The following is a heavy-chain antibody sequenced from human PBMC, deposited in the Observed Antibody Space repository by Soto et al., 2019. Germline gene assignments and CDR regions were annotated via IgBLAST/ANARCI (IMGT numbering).Heavy chain of an antibody. CDR2: ISAYNGNT. CDR1: GYTFTSYG. J-gene: IGHJ4*02. CDR3: ARSVVVPAAMYYFDY. D-gene: IGHD2-2*01. V-gene: IGHV1-18*01. Sequence: VKVSCKASGYTFTSYGISWVRQAPGQGLEWMGWISAYNGNTNYAQKLQGRVTMTTDTSTSTAYMELRSLRSDDTAVYYCARSVVVPAAMYYFDYWGQGTLVTVSS.